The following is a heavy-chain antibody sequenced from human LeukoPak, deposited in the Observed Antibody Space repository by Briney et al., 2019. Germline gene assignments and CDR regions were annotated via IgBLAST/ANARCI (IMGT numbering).Heavy chain of an antibody. CDR1: GFTFSSYA. CDR2: ISGSGGST. V-gene: IGHV3-23*01. J-gene: IGHJ4*02. D-gene: IGHD2-15*01. CDR3: AKDPLGYCSGGSCYWDY. Sequence: PGGSLRLFCAASGFTFSSYAMSWVRQAPGKGLEWVSAISGSGGSTYYADSVKGRFTISRDNSKNTLYLQMNSLRAEDTAVYYCAKDPLGYCSGGSCYWDYWGQGTLVTVSS.